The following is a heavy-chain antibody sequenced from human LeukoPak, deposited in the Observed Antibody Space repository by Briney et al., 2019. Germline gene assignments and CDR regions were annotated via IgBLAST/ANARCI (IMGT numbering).Heavy chain of an antibody. Sequence: GGSLRLSCVASGFTFSSYAMSWVRQAPGKGLEWVSSISSSSSYIYYADSVKGRFTISRDNAKNSLYLQMNSLRAEDTAVYYCARRAVAGRFDPWGQGTLVTVSS. D-gene: IGHD6-19*01. CDR3: ARRAVAGRFDP. CDR1: GFTFSSYA. J-gene: IGHJ5*02. CDR2: ISSSSSYI. V-gene: IGHV3-21*01.